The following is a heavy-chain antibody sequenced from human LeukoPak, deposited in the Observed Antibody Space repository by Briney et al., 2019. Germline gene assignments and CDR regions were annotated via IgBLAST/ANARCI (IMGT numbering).Heavy chain of an antibody. CDR1: GYTFTSYA. D-gene: IGHD1-1*01. V-gene: IGHV1-3*03. Sequence: GASVKVSCKASGYTFTSYAMHWVRQAPGQRLEWMGWINADNANTKYSQEFQGRVTITRDTFASTAYMELSSLRSEDMAVYYCARGQASNWNDGNYMDVWGKGTTVTVSS. J-gene: IGHJ6*03. CDR2: INADNANT. CDR3: ARGQASNWNDGNYMDV.